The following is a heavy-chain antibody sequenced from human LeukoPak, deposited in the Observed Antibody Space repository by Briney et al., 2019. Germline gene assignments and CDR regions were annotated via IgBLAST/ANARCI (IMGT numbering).Heavy chain of an antibody. D-gene: IGHD3-16*01. Sequence: GGSLRLSCAASGFTFSSYSMNWVRQAPGKGLEWVSSISSSSSYVYYADSVKGRFTISRDNSKNTLYLQMNSLRAEDTAVYYCARDSNLGYWGQGTLVTVSS. V-gene: IGHV3-21*04. J-gene: IGHJ4*02. CDR3: ARDSNLGY. CDR2: ISSSSSYV. CDR1: GFTFSSYS.